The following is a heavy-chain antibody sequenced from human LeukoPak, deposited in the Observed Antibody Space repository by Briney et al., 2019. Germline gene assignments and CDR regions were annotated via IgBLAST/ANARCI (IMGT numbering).Heavy chain of an antibody. CDR1: GDSISRYY. Sequence: SETLSLTCTVSGDSISRYYWSWIRQPAGKGLESIGRFYTIGSTNYNPSLKSRVTMSLDTSKNQFSLTLNSVTAADTAVYYCARSAPSVTSYYFDSWGQGILVTVSS. J-gene: IGHJ4*02. D-gene: IGHD4-17*01. CDR3: ARSAPSVTSYYFDS. CDR2: FYTIGST. V-gene: IGHV4-4*07.